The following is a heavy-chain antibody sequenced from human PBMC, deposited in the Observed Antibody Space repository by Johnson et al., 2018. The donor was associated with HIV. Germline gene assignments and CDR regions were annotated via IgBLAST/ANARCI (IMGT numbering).Heavy chain of an antibody. Sequence: QMQLVESGGGLVKPGWSLRLSCAASGFTFSDYYMSWIRQAPGKGLEWVSYISSSGSTIYYADSVKGRFTISRDNAKNSLYLQMNSLRAEDTAVYYCARWRPYDILTGYDAFDIWGQGTMVTVSS. V-gene: IGHV3-11*04. CDR1: GFTFSDYY. CDR3: ARWRPYDILTGYDAFDI. J-gene: IGHJ3*02. D-gene: IGHD3-9*01. CDR2: ISSSGSTI.